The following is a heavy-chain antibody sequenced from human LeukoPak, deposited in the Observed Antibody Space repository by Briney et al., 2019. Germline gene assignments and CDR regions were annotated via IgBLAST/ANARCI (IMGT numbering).Heavy chain of an antibody. D-gene: IGHD3-22*01. CDR3: ARATGLPTYYYDSSGYYLRGKYFDY. Sequence: SETLSLTCAVYGGSFSGYYWGWIRQPPGKGLEWIGEINHSGSTNYNPSLKSRVTISVDTSKNQFSLKLSSVTAADTAVYYCARATGLPTYYYDSSGYYLRGKYFDYWGQGTLVTVSS. CDR2: INHSGST. J-gene: IGHJ4*02. V-gene: IGHV4-34*01. CDR1: GGSFSGYY.